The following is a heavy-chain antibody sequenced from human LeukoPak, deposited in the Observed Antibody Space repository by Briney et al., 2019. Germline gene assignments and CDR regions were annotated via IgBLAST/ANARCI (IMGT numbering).Heavy chain of an antibody. CDR2: INHSGGT. V-gene: IGHV4-34*01. Sequence: SETLSLTCAVYGGSFSGYYWSWVRQPPGKGLEWIGEINHSGGTNYNPSLKSRVTISVDTSKNQFSLKLSSVTAADTAVYYCASRYSYGTLDYWGQGTLVTVSS. CDR3: ASRYSYGTLDY. CDR1: GGSFSGYY. D-gene: IGHD5-18*01. J-gene: IGHJ4*02.